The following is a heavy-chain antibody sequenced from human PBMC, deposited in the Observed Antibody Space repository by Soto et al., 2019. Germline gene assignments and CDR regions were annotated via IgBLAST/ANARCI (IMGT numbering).Heavy chain of an antibody. CDR2: TNPGNSET. Sequence: GESLKISCQASGYSFINYWIGWVRQLPGKGLEWMAITNPGNSETRYSPAFQGQVTISADRFITTVYLEWSSLKASDTAMYYCARPDNNYVASWGQGALVTVSS. CDR1: GYSFINYW. D-gene: IGHD2-15*01. CDR3: ARPDNNYVAS. J-gene: IGHJ4*02. V-gene: IGHV5-51*01.